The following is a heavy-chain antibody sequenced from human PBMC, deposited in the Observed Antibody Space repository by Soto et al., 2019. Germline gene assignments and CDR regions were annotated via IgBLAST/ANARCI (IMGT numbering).Heavy chain of an antibody. CDR1: GYTFSSYR. D-gene: IGHD3-9*01. CDR2: ISPGDSDT. J-gene: IGHJ4*02. Sequence: GESLKISCKGSGYTFSSYRIGWVRQVPGKGLEWMGIISPGDSDTKYSQSFQGQVTISADKSISTAYLRWNSLKASDTAMYYCARHATYYDILSGYYFDYWGQGTLVTVSS. CDR3: ARHATYYDILSGYYFDY. V-gene: IGHV5-51*01.